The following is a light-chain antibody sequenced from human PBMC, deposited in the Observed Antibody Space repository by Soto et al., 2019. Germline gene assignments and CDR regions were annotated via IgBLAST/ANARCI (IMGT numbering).Light chain of an antibody. CDR2: EVN. CDR1: SSDIGAYDY. Sequence: QSVLTLPASLSGSPGQSITISCTGTSSDIGAYDYVSWFQQHPGKAPKLMISEVNNRPSGVSNRFSGSKSGNTAYLTISGLKVEDEAEYFRLSFTTTSTPVFGTGPKVTX. CDR3: LSFTTTSTPV. V-gene: IGLV2-14*01. J-gene: IGLJ1*01.